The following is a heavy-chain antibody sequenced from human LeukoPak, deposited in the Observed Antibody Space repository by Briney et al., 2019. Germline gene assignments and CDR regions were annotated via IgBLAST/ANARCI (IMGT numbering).Heavy chain of an antibody. CDR2: TYYRSKWYN. J-gene: IGHJ5*02. CDR1: GDSVSSNSAA. CDR3: ARAEVVAAKLVSGWFDP. V-gene: IGHV6-1*01. D-gene: IGHD2-15*01. Sequence: SQTLTLTCAISGDSVSSNSAAWNWIRQSPSRGLEWLGRTYYRSKWYNDYAVSVKSRITINPDTSKNQFSLQLNSVTPEDTAVYYCARAEVVAAKLVSGWFDPWGQGTLVTVSS.